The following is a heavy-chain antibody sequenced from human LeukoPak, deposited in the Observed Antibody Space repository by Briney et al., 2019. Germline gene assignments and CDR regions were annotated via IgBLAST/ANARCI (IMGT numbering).Heavy chain of an antibody. J-gene: IGHJ4*02. CDR2: ISGGTTNT. Sequence: GGSLRLSCAASGFTFSSYAMNWVRQAPGKGLEWLSTISGGTTNTNYADSVNGRFTISRDNTKNTLYLQMNSLRAEDTAVYYCARVQDSGLFRWYWGQGTLVTVSS. V-gene: IGHV3-23*01. D-gene: IGHD1-26*01. CDR3: ARVQDSGLFRWY. CDR1: GFTFSSYA.